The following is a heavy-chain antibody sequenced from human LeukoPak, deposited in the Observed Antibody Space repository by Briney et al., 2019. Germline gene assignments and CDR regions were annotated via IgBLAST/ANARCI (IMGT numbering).Heavy chain of an antibody. D-gene: IGHD2-2*01. CDR3: ARAKESPANIVVVPAAMHYYYYGMDV. V-gene: IGHV3-11*01. CDR1: GFTFSDYY. J-gene: IGHJ6*02. Sequence: GGSLRLSCAASGFTFSDYYMSWIRQAPGKGLEWVSYISSSGSAIYYADSVKGRFTISRDNAKNSLHLKMSSLRAEDTAVYYCARAKESPANIVVVPAAMHYYYYGMDVWGQGTTVTVSS. CDR2: ISSSGSAI.